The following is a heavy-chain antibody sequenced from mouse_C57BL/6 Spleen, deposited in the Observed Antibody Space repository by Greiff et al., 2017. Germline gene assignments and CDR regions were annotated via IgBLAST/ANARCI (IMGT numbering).Heavy chain of an antibody. V-gene: IGHV5-17*01. J-gene: IGHJ2*01. CDR3: ARRDWEGFDY. CDR1: GFTFSDYG. D-gene: IGHD4-1*01. CDR2: ISSGSSTP. Sequence: EVKLVESGGGLVKPGGSLKLSCAASGFTFSDYGMHWVRQAPEKGLEWVAYISSGSSTPYYDDTVKGRFTISRDNAKNTLFLQMTSQSSEDTAMYYCARRDWEGFDYWGQGTTLTVSS.